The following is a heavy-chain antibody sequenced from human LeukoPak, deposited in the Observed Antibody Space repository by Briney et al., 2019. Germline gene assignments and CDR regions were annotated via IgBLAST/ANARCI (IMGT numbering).Heavy chain of an antibody. V-gene: IGHV4-59*08. CDR1: GGFMTNYY. CDR3: ARGLGLNYFDF. J-gene: IGHJ4*02. D-gene: IGHD7-27*01. CDR2: IFHSGSI. Sequence: SETLSLTCAVSGGFMTNYYWTWIRQPPGRGLEWIGNIFHSGSINYNPSLKSRVTISIDTSKNQFSLKLNSVTAADTAVYYCARGLGLNYFDFWGQGTLVTVSS.